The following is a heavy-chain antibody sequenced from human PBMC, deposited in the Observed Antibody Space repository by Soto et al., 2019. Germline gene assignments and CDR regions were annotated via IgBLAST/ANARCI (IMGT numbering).Heavy chain of an antibody. CDR2: ISGSGGST. V-gene: IGHV3-23*01. J-gene: IGHJ6*02. CDR1: GFTFSNYA. Sequence: VGSLRLSCAASGFTFSNYAMSWVRQAPGKGLEWVSGISGSGGSTYDADSVKGHFTISRDNSKNTLYLQVHRLRAEDTAIYYCAKLGVRGVPSYFSMDVGGQGTPLTVAS. CDR3: AKLGVRGVPSYFSMDV. D-gene: IGHD3-10*01.